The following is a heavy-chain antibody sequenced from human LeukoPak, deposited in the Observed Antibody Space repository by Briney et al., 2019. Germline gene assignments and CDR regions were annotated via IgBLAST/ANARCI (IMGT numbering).Heavy chain of an antibody. CDR3: ARDGGITMVRGVIPAGYYGMDV. V-gene: IGHV3-48*04. CDR2: ISSSSSTI. Sequence: GGSLRLSCEASGFTFSFYSMNWVRQAPGKGLEWVSYISSSSSTIYYADSVKGRFTISRDNAKNSLYLQMNSLRAEDTAVYYCARDGGITMVRGVIPAGYYGMDVWGQGTTVTVSS. CDR1: GFTFSFYS. D-gene: IGHD3-10*01. J-gene: IGHJ6*02.